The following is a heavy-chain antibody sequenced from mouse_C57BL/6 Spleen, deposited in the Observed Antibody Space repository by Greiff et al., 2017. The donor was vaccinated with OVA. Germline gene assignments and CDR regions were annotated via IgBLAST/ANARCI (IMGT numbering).Heavy chain of an antibody. J-gene: IGHJ1*03. CDR2: INYDGSST. Sequence: EVMLVESEGGLVQPGSSMKLSCTASGFTFSDYYMAWVRQVSEKGLEWVANINYDGSSTYYLDSLKSRFIISRDNAKNILYLQMSSLKSEDTATYYCARVRGYVDVWGTGTTVTVSS. V-gene: IGHV5-16*01. CDR1: GFTFSDYY. CDR3: ARVRGYVDV. D-gene: IGHD2-14*01.